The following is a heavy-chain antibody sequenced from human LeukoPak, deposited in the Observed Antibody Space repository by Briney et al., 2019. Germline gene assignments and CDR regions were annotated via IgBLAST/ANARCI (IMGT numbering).Heavy chain of an antibody. Sequence: ASVKVSCKASGYTFTSYYMHWVRQAPGQGLEWMGIINPSGGSTSYAQKFQGRVTMTRDMSTSTVYMELSSLRSEDTAVYYCARVRRGYCSSTSCYSALDIWGQGTMVTVSS. CDR1: GYTFTSYY. CDR3: ARVRRGYCSSTSCYSALDI. J-gene: IGHJ3*02. CDR2: INPSGGST. D-gene: IGHD2-2*01. V-gene: IGHV1-46*01.